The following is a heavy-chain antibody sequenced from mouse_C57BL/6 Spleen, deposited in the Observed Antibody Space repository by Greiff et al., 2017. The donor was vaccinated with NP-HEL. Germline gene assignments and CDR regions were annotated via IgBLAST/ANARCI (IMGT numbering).Heavy chain of an antibody. D-gene: IGHD1-1*01. CDR2: ISSGGDYI. Sequence: DVHLVESGEGLVKPGGSLKLSCAASGFTFSSYAMSWVRQTPEKRLEWVAYISSGGDYIYYADTVKGRFTISRDNARNTLYLQMSSLKSEDTAMYYCTREAYYYGSAMDYWGQGTSVTVSS. J-gene: IGHJ4*01. V-gene: IGHV5-9-1*02. CDR3: TREAYYYGSAMDY. CDR1: GFTFSSYA.